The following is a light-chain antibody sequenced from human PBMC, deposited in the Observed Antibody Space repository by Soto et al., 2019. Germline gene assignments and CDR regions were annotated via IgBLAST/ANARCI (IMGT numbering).Light chain of an antibody. CDR1: QSVSSSY. CDR2: GAS. J-gene: IGKJ5*01. Sequence: ETVLTQSPGTLSLSPGERATLSCRASQSVSSSYLAWYQQKPGQAPRLLTYGASSRATGIPDRFSGSGSGTDFTLTISRLEPEDFAVYYCQQYGSSLPITFGQGTRLEIK. V-gene: IGKV3-20*01. CDR3: QQYGSSLPIT.